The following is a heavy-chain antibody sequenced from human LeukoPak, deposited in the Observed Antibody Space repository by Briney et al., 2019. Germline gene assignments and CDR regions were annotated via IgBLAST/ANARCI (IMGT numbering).Heavy chain of an antibody. V-gene: IGHV3-30-3*01. CDR2: ISYDGSNK. Sequence: GRSLRLSCAASEFIFSSYAMHWVRQAPGKGLEWVAVISYDGSNKYYADSVKGRFTISRDNSKNTLYLQMNSLRAEDTAVYYCARDGETAAAARAGAFLDAFDIWGQGTMVTVSS. D-gene: IGHD6-13*01. J-gene: IGHJ3*02. CDR3: ARDGETAAAARAGAFLDAFDI. CDR1: EFIFSSYA.